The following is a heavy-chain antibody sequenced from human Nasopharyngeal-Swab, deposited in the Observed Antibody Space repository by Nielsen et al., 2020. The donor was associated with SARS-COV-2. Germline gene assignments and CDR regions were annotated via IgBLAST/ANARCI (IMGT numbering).Heavy chain of an antibody. V-gene: IGHV3-30*04. Sequence: GESLKISCAASGFTFSSYAMYWVRQAPGKGLEWVAVISYDGSNKYYADSVKGRFTISRDNSKNTLYLQMNSLRAEDTAVYYCARDLFHSSSWYEDYWGQGTLVTVSS. CDR2: ISYDGSNK. D-gene: IGHD6-13*01. CDR1: GFTFSSYA. CDR3: ARDLFHSSSWYEDY. J-gene: IGHJ4*02.